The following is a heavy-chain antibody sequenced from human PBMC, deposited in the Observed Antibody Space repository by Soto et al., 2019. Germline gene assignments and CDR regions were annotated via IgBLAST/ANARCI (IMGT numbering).Heavy chain of an antibody. CDR3: ARVGVVVPGYYYMDV. J-gene: IGHJ6*03. Sequence: QVQLVESGGGVVQPGRSLRLSCAASGFTFSSYGMHWVRQAPGKGLEWVAVIWYDGSNKYYADSVKGRFTISRDNSKNTLYLQMNSLRAEDTAVYYCARVGVVVPGYYYMDVWGKGTTVTVSS. CDR2: IWYDGSNK. V-gene: IGHV3-33*01. D-gene: IGHD2-2*01. CDR1: GFTFSSYG.